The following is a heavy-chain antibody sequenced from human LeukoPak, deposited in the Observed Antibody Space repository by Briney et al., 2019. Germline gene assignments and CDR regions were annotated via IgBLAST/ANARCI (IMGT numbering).Heavy chain of an antibody. V-gene: IGHV1-46*01. D-gene: IGHD3-3*01. CDR3: ARLGRYDFWSGSFDY. CDR1: GYTFTSYY. Sequence: GASVKVSGKASGYTFTSYYMHWVRQAPGQGLEWMGIINPSGGSTSYAQKFQGRVTMTRDMSTSTVYMELSSLRSEDTAVYYCARLGRYDFWSGSFDYWGQGTLVTVSS. J-gene: IGHJ4*02. CDR2: INPSGGST.